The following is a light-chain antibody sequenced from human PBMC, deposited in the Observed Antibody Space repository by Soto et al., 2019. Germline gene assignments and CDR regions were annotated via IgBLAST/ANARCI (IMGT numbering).Light chain of an antibody. V-gene: IGKV1-5*03. CDR1: QNIGYW. CDR3: QQYSRYWT. J-gene: IGKJ1*01. CDR2: KTS. Sequence: DIQMTQSPPTVSAFVGDRVTFSCRASQNIGYWLAWYQQKPGQAPVLLIEKTSSLQSGVASRFYGSGSGTDFTLTITSLQTDDVGTYYCQQYSRYWTFGPGTKVGIK.